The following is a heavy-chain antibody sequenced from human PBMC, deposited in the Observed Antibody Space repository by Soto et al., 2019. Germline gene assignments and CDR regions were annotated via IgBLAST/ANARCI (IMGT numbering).Heavy chain of an antibody. Sequence: SETLSLTCTVSGGSISSGGYYWSWIRQHPGTGLEWIGYIYYSGSTYYNPSLKGRVTISVDTSKNQFSLKLSSVTAADTAVYYCARTIAAAGTYYYYGMDVWGQGTTVTVSS. CDR2: IYYSGST. CDR1: GGSISSGGYY. V-gene: IGHV4-31*03. J-gene: IGHJ6*02. D-gene: IGHD6-13*01. CDR3: ARTIAAAGTYYYYGMDV.